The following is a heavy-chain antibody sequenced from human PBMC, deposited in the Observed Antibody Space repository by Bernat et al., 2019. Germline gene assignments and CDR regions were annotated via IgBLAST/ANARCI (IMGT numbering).Heavy chain of an antibody. V-gene: IGHV3-23*01. J-gene: IGHJ4*02. CDR1: GFTFSIYA. Sequence: EVQLLESGGLLVQPGGSLRLSCAASGFTFSIYAMSWVRQAPGKGLEWVSTIGGIDGNTYYADSVKGRFTVSRDNSKNTLYLQINSLRAEDTAVYYCARDLRGTTTGYWGQGTLVTVSS. CDR3: ARDLRGTTTGY. D-gene: IGHD1-7*01. CDR2: IGGIDGNT.